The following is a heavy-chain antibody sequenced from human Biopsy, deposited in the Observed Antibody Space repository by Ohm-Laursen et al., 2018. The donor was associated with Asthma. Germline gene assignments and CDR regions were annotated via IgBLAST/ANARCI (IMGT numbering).Heavy chain of an antibody. CDR1: GGTFNTYV. J-gene: IGHJ4*02. D-gene: IGHD2-15*01. CDR3: ARKAGSFNFRTCYSLDF. CDR2: INSVFGTT. V-gene: IGHV1-69*13. Sequence: ASVKVSCKSLGGTFNTYVIGWVRQAPGQGLEWMGGINSVFGTTTYPQKFQERVTITADESTSPIYKEVSRLKTEDPAVYYFARKAGSFNFRTCYSLDFWGQGTLVTVSS.